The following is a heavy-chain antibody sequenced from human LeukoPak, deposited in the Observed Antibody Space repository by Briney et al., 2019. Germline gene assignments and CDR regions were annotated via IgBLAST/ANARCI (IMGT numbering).Heavy chain of an antibody. Sequence: GGSLRLSCAASGFSVSDYAMNWVRQAPGKGLEWVSSISGLSSYTYYGESVKGRFSISRDNAKNSLYLQMNSLGAEDTATYYCGRAFPPLRTSSAGDLWGQGILVTVSS. CDR2: ISGLSSYT. D-gene: IGHD1-1*01. CDR3: GRAFPPLRTSSAGDL. CDR1: GFSVSDYA. J-gene: IGHJ4*02. V-gene: IGHV3-21*01.